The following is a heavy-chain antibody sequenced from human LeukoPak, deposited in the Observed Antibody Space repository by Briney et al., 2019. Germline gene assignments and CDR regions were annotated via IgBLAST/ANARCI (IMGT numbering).Heavy chain of an antibody. D-gene: IGHD5-18*01. V-gene: IGHV3-23*01. J-gene: IGHJ4*02. CDR1: GFTFSSYW. CDR3: AKRIQSAMAMGY. Sequence: GGSLRLSCAASGFTFSSYWMSWVRQAPGKGLEWVSDISGSGGSTYYADSVKGRFTTSRDNSKNTMYLQMNSLRAEDTAVYYCAKRIQSAMAMGYWGQGTLVTVSS. CDR2: ISGSGGST.